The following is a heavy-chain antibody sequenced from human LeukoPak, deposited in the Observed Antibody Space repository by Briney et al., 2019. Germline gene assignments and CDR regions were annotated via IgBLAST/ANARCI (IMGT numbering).Heavy chain of an antibody. CDR3: ANTGSYSVY. D-gene: IGHD1-26*01. CDR2: ITSTGTA. Sequence: GGSLRLSCAASGFTFRSYGMGWVRQAPGKGLEWVSSITSTGTANYADSVKDRFVISRDNSKDTLFLQMNSLRVEDTAVYYCANTGSYSVYWGQGTLVTVSS. CDR1: GFTFRSYG. J-gene: IGHJ4*02. V-gene: IGHV3-23*01.